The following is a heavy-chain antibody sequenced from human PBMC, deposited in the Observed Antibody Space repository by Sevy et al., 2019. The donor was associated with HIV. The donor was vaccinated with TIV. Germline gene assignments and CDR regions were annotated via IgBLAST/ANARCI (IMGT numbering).Heavy chain of an antibody. Sequence: SETLSLTCTVSGGSISSYYWSWIRQPPGKGLEWIGYIYYSGSTNYNPSLKSRVTISVDTSKNQFSLKLSSVTAADTAVYYCAREGPAGIDYWGQGNLVTVSS. CDR2: IYYSGST. CDR1: GGSISSYY. CDR3: AREGPAGIDY. V-gene: IGHV4-59*01. D-gene: IGHD3-10*01. J-gene: IGHJ4*02.